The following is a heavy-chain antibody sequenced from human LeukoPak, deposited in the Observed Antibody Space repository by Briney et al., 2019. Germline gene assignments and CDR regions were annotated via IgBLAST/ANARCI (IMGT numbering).Heavy chain of an antibody. V-gene: IGHV3-53*01. D-gene: IGHD2-15*01. CDR3: ARESHNPCSGGSCYTGDFDY. J-gene: IGHJ4*02. CDR1: GFTVSSNY. Sequence: PGGSLRLSCAASGFTVSSNYMSWVRQAPGKGLEWVSVIYSGGSTYYADSVKGRFTISRDNSKNTLYLQMNSLRAEDTAVYYCARESHNPCSGGSCYTGDFDYWGQGTLVTVSS. CDR2: IYSGGST.